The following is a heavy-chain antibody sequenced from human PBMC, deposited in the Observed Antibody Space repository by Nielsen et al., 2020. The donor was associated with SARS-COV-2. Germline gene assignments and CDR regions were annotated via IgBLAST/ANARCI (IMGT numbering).Heavy chain of an antibody. CDR3: ALVGYYYDSSGFVPRFDP. J-gene: IGHJ5*02. CDR1: GFSLSTSGLG. Sequence: SGPTLVKPTQTLTLTCTFSGFSLSTSGLGVGWIRQPPGKALEWLALIYWDDDKRYSPSLKSRLTITKDTSKNQVVLTMTNMDPVDTATYYCALVGYYYDSSGFVPRFDPWGQGTLVTVSS. CDR2: IYWDDDK. V-gene: IGHV2-5*02. D-gene: IGHD3-22*01.